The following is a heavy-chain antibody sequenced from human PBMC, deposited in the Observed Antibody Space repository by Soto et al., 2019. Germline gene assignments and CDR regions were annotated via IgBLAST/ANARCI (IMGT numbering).Heavy chain of an antibody. J-gene: IGHJ4*02. CDR2: IKQDGSEK. CDR1: GFPFSSHW. V-gene: IGHV3-7*05. CDR3: AGISSPGYFDP. Sequence: EVQLVESGGGLVQPGGSLRLSCAASGFPFSSHWMTWVRQAPGKGLEWVAYIKQDGSEKYYVDSVMGRSTMSRDNTQSSLSLQMNTLRVEDSAVYYCAGISSPGYFDPWGQGTLVTVSS.